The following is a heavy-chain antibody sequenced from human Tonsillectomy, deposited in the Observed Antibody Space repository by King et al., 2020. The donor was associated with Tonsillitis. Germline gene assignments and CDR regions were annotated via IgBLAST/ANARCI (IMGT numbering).Heavy chain of an antibody. CDR3: ARVMGQWPHRAYDY. CDR2: INPGSGGT. Sequence: VQLVESGAEVKKPGASVNVSCKAFGYTFTDHFLHWVRHVPGQGFQWMGWINPGSGGTRFAQSLQDRVTMARDMANNEVFMSLSGLRSDDTAIYYCARVMGQWPHRAYDYWGQGTLVTVSS. D-gene: IGHD6-19*01. CDR1: GYTFTDHF. V-gene: IGHV1-2*02. J-gene: IGHJ4*02.